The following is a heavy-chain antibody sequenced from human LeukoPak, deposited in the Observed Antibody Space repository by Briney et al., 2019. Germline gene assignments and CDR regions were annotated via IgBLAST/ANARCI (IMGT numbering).Heavy chain of an antibody. V-gene: IGHV4-39*01. CDR2: IYYSGST. CDR3: AGIPIWFGELLGASWFDP. Sequence: SETLSLTCTVSGGSISSSSAYWGWIRQPPGKGLEWIGSIYYSGSTYYNPSLKSRVTISVDTSKNQFSLKLSSVTAADTAVYYCAGIPIWFGELLGASWFDPWGQGTLVTVSS. CDR1: GGSISSSSAY. D-gene: IGHD3-10*01. J-gene: IGHJ5*02.